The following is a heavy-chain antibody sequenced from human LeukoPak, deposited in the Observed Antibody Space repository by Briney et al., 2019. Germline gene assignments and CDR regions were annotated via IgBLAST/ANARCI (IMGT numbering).Heavy chain of an antibody. D-gene: IGHD3-22*01. V-gene: IGHV1-18*01. J-gene: IGHJ4*02. Sequence: ASVKVSCKASGFTFTSYGISWVRQAPGQGLEWMGWISAYNGNTNYAQKLQGRVTMTTDTSTSAAYMELRSLRSDDTAVYYCARANYYDSSGYPLPIYWGQGTLVTVSS. CDR2: ISAYNGNT. CDR1: GFTFTSYG. CDR3: ARANYYDSSGYPLPIY.